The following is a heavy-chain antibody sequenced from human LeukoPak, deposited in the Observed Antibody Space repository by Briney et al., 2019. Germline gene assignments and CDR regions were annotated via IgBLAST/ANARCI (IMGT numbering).Heavy chain of an antibody. D-gene: IGHD2-15*01. J-gene: IGHJ4*02. V-gene: IGHV1-18*01. CDR1: GYTFTSYG. CDR2: ISAYNGNT. CDR3: GRLGTDCSGGSCY. Sequence: ASVKVSCKASGYTFTSYGISWVRQAPGQGLEWMGWISAYNGNTNYAQKIHGRVTMTTDTSTNTAYMELRSLKSDDTAVYYCGRLGTDCSGGSCYWGQGTLVTVSS.